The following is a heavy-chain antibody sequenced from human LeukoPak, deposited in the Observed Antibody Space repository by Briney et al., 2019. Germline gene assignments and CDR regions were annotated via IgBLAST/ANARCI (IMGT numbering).Heavy chain of an antibody. CDR3: AKDPLGYCSGGSCYRGYSQH. V-gene: IGHV3-30*02. D-gene: IGHD2-15*01. CDR1: GFAFNTAW. J-gene: IGHJ1*01. Sequence: GGSLRLSCAASGFAFNTAWMTWVRQTPRKGLEWVAFIRFDESYKDYADSVKGRFTISRDSSKNTLYLQMNSLRTEDTALYYCAKDPLGYCSGGSCYRGYSQHWGQGTLVTVSS. CDR2: IRFDESYK.